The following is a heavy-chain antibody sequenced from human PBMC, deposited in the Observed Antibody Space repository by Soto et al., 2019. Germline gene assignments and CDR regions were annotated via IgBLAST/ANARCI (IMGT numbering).Heavy chain of an antibody. J-gene: IGHJ6*02. CDR1: GGSFSGYY. V-gene: IGHV3-53*01. CDR2: IYSGGST. D-gene: IGHD3-10*01. Sequence: ETLSLTCAVFGGSFSGYYWNWVRQAPGKGLEWVSVIYSGGSTYYADSVKGRFTISRDNSKNTLYLQMNSLRAEDTAVYYCARDMVRGMDVWGQGTTVTVSS. CDR3: ARDMVRGMDV.